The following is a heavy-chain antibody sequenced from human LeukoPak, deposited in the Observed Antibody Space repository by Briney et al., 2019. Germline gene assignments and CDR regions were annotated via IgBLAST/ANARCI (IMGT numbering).Heavy chain of an antibody. CDR1: GGSISSYY. D-gene: IGHD1-1*01. CDR3: ARGRGTRIRGPWNY. Sequence: SETLSLTCTVSGGSISSYYWSWIRQPPGKGLEWIGEINHSGSTNYNPSLKSRVTISVDTSKNQFSLKLSSVTAADTAVYYCARGRGTRIRGPWNYWGQGTLVTVSS. V-gene: IGHV4-34*01. J-gene: IGHJ4*02. CDR2: INHSGST.